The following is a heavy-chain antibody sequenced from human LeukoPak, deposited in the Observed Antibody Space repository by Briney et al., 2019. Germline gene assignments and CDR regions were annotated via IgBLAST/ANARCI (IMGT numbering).Heavy chain of an antibody. CDR3: ARDLRAMAES. Sequence: GGSLGLSCAASGFTFSTYWMHWVRQAPGKGLLWVSRINSDGSSTTYADSVKGRFTVSRDNAKNTLYLQMNSLRADDTAVYYCARDLRAMAESWGQGTLVTVSS. CDR2: INSDGSST. V-gene: IGHV3-74*01. J-gene: IGHJ5*02. CDR1: GFTFSTYW. D-gene: IGHD6-19*01.